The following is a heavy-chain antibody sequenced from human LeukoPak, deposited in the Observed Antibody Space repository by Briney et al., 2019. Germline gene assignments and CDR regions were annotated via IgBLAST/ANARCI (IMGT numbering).Heavy chain of an antibody. CDR2: ICHSGST. V-gene: IGHV4-38-2*01. CDR1: GYSISSGYY. CDR3: ATVRYFDWLAY. J-gene: IGHJ4*02. Sequence: PSETLSLTCAVSGYSISSGYYWGWIRQPPGKGLEWIGSICHSGSTYYNPSLKSRVTIPVDTSKNQFSLKLSSVTAADTAVYYCATVRYFDWLAYWGQGTLVTVSS. D-gene: IGHD3-9*01.